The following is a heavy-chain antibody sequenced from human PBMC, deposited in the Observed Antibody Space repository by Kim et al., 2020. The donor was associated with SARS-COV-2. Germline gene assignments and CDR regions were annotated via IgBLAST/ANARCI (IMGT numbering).Heavy chain of an antibody. CDR3: TRGSSYYQSSGFDY. CDR2: IRSKAYGGTT. J-gene: IGHJ4*02. Sequence: GGSLRLSYTASGFTFGDYIMSWFRQAPGKGLEWVGFIRSKAYGGTTEYAASVKGRFTISRDDFKSVAYLQMNSLKTEDTAVYYCTRGSSYYQSSGFDYWGQGTLAT. D-gene: IGHD3-22*01. V-gene: IGHV3-49*03. CDR1: GFTFGDYI.